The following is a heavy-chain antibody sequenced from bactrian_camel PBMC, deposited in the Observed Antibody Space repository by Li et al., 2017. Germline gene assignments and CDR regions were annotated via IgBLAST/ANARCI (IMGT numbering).Heavy chain of an antibody. CDR1: GWAFGSYC. CDR3: AAEDQAPWDMGWICNYNS. Sequence: HVQLVESGGGSVQAGGSLKLSCLVDSGWAFGSYCLAWFRQAPGSQRETVATVDSNGVTKVAGSVKGRFTLSKDNAKNALYLRMDNLKPEDTALYTCAAEDQAPWDMGWICNYNSWGQGTQVTVS. D-gene: IGHD3*01. V-gene: IGHV3S55*01. CDR2: VDSNGVT. J-gene: IGHJ4*01.